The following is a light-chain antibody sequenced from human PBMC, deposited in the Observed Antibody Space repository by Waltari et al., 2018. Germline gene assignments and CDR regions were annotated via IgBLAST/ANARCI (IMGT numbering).Light chain of an antibody. CDR3: SSRNGRANQVV. CDR2: GKD. V-gene: IGLV3-19*01. CDR1: SLRTSY. J-gene: IGLJ3*02. Sequence: SSELTQDPAVSVALGQPVRLTCQGDSLRTSYASWYQLKPGQAPVLVIYGKDKRPSGIPDRISGYSSGTTSSLTITGAQAEDEADYYCSSRNGRANQVVFAGGTKVTVL.